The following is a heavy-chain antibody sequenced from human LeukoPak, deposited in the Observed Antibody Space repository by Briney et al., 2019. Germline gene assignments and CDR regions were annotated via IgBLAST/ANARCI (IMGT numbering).Heavy chain of an antibody. CDR2: ISSSSSYI. Sequence: KSGGSLRLSCAASGFTFSSYSMNWVRQAPGKGLEWVSSISSSSSYIYYADSVKGRFTISRDNAKNSLYLQMNSLRAEDTAVYYCASIFTMVRGVILDAFDIWGQGTMVTVSS. CDR1: GFTFSSYS. J-gene: IGHJ3*02. D-gene: IGHD3-10*01. CDR3: ASIFTMVRGVILDAFDI. V-gene: IGHV3-21*01.